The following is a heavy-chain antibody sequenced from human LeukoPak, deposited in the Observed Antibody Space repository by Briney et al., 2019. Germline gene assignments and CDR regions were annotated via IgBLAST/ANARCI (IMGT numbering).Heavy chain of an antibody. D-gene: IGHD3-9*01. J-gene: IGHJ4*02. V-gene: IGHV4-34*01. Sequence: SDTLSLTCAVSGGSFSNYYWSWIRQPPGKGLEWIGEIHPYGFTNFNPSLKSRRSISVDTSKNQFYLKLTSVTAADTAVYYCSRGSDESKTGDSWGLGSLVTVSS. CDR3: SRGSDESKTGDS. CDR2: IHPYGFT. CDR1: GGSFSNYY.